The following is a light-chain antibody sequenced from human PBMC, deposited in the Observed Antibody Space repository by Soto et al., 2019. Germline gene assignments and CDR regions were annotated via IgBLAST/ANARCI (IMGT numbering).Light chain of an antibody. Sequence: IVLTQSPATLSFSPVERGILXIRTSQSIGLAIAWYQHKPGQAPRLLIFDASQRATGIPARFRGSGSGTDFTLSISSLEPEDFAVYYCQQRTDRPPWTFGQGTKVDIK. CDR2: DAS. CDR3: QQRTDRPPWT. J-gene: IGKJ1*01. V-gene: IGKV3-11*01. CDR1: QSIGLA.